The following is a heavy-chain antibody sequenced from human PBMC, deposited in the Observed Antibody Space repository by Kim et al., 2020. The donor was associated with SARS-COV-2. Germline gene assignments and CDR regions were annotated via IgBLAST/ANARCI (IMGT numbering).Heavy chain of an antibody. Sequence: GGSLRLSCAASGFTFSSYWMSWVRQAPGKGLEWVANIKQDGSEKYYVDSVKGRFTISRDNAKNSLYLQMNSLRAEDTAVYYCARDLSSSGDYSIDGMDVWGQGTTVTVSS. CDR3: ARDLSSSGDYSIDGMDV. CDR1: GFTFSSYW. CDR2: IKQDGSEK. V-gene: IGHV3-7*03. D-gene: IGHD4-17*01. J-gene: IGHJ6*02.